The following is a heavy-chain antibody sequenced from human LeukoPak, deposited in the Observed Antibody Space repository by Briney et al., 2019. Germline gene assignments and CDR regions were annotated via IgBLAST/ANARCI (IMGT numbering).Heavy chain of an antibody. D-gene: IGHD3-3*01. CDR1: GYTFTSYD. Sequence: ASVTVSCKASGYTFTSYDINWVRQAAGQGLEWMGWMNPNSGNTVYAQKFQGRVTMTRNTSISTAYMELSSLRSEDTAVYYCARSPSYYDFWSGYTRYYYYYYGMDVWGQGTTVTVSS. CDR3: ARSPSYYDFWSGYTRYYYYYYGMDV. V-gene: IGHV1-8*01. CDR2: MNPNSGNT. J-gene: IGHJ6*02.